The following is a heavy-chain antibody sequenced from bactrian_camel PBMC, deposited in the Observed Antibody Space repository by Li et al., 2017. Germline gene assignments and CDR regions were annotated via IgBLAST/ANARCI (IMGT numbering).Heavy chain of an antibody. CDR2: IYIPGGYT. Sequence: DVQLVESGGGSVQAGGSLRLSCAASGYTTNNYYMGWFRQAPGKEREGVATIYIPGGYTLYADSVKGRFTLSQDNAKSTVSLQMSSLKPEDTGTYYCAADSDVNIPPSLALESGRWNYWGQGTQVTVSS. D-gene: IGHD1*01. J-gene: IGHJ4*01. V-gene: IGHV3S40*01. CDR1: GYTTNNYY. CDR3: AADSDVNIPPSLALESGRWNY.